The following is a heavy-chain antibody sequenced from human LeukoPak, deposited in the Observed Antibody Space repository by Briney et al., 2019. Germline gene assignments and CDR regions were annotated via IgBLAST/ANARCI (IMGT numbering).Heavy chain of an antibody. V-gene: IGHV4-4*02. D-gene: IGHD2-8*01. Sequence: PSGTLSLTCGVSGGSITSTNWWRWVRQPPGQGLEWIGDVSLTGLTNYNPSLSSRVIMALDTSKNHLSLNLTSVTAADTAVYYCSRENGAFSPFGYWGQGTLVTVPS. CDR2: VSLTGLT. CDR1: GGSITSTNW. CDR3: SRENGAFSPFGY. J-gene: IGHJ4*02.